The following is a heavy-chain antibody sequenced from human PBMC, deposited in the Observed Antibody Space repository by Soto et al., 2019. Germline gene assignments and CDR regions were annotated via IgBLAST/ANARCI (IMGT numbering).Heavy chain of an antibody. J-gene: IGHJ5*02. D-gene: IGHD5-18*01. V-gene: IGHV1-69*01. CDR2: IIPLFVTP. CDR1: GYIFRRHA. Sequence: QVHLVQSGAEEKKPGSSVTVSCKASGYIFRRHAISWVRQVPGQGLEWMGAIIPLFVTPNYAKKFKDRVTISADELTSTAYMELRGLRSEDTAVYYCAREGGYTYGLGRGHPFDPWGQGPLVSVPS. CDR3: AREGGYTYGLGRGHPFDP.